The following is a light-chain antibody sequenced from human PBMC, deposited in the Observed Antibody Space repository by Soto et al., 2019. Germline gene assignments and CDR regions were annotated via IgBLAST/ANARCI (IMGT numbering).Light chain of an antibody. V-gene: IGKV3-15*01. CDR1: QSVSSN. J-gene: IGKJ4*01. CDR3: QQYNNWPPLT. CDR2: GAS. Sequence: EIVMTQSPATLSVSPGERATLSCRASQSVSSNLAWYQQKPGQAPRLLIYGASTMSTGIPARFSGSWSVTGITLTISSLQSEDFAVYYCQQYNNWPPLTFGGGTKVEIK.